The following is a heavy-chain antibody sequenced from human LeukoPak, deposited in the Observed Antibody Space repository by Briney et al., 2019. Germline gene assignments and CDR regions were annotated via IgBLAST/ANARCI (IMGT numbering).Heavy chain of an antibody. V-gene: IGHV1-8*02. CDR2: MNPNSGNT. D-gene: IGHD2-2*01. CDR3: ARVTGLYCSSTSCQNWFDP. Sequence: ASVKVSCKASGGTFSSYDINWVRQATGQGLEWMGWMNPNSGNTGYAQKFQGRVTMTRNTSISTAYMELSSLRSEDTAVYYCARVTGLYCSSTSCQNWFDPWGQGTLVTVSS. J-gene: IGHJ5*02. CDR1: GGTFSSYD.